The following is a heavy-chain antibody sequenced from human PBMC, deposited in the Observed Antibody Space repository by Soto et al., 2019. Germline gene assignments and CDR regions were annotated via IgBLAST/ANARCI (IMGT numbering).Heavy chain of an antibody. D-gene: IGHD5-12*01. J-gene: IGHJ3*02. Sequence: SETLSLTCTVSGCSVSSGSYYWSWIRQPPGKGLEWIGYIYYSGSTNYNPSLKSRVTISVDTSKNQFSLKLSSVTAADTAVYYCARWGLGLRGVAFDIWGQGTMVTVSS. CDR2: IYYSGST. CDR3: ARWGLGLRGVAFDI. CDR1: GCSVSSGSYY. V-gene: IGHV4-61*01.